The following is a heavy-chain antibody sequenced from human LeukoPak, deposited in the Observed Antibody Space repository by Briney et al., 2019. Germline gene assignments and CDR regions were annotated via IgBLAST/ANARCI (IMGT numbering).Heavy chain of an antibody. CDR3: ARDHLDPNWFDP. J-gene: IGHJ5*02. Sequence: GASVKVSCKASEGTFSSYAISWVRQAPGQGLEWMGRIIPIFGTANYAQKFQGRVTITTDESTSTAYMELSSLRSEDTAVYYCARDHLDPNWFDPWGQGTLVTVSS. D-gene: IGHD1-1*01. V-gene: IGHV1-69*05. CDR2: IIPIFGTA. CDR1: EGTFSSYA.